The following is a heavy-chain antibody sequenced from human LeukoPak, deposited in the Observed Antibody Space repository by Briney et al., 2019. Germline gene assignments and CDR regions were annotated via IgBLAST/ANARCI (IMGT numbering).Heavy chain of an antibody. CDR2: INREGNEK. CDR3: ARVGTWELQRVFDF. D-gene: IGHD1-26*01. J-gene: IGHJ4*02. CDR1: GFAFSDYW. Sequence: TGGSLRLSCATFGFAFSDYWMTWVRQVPGKGLEWVANINREGNEKYYVDSVKGRFTISRDNAKNSVDLQMDSLRVEDTAVYYCARVGTWELQRVFDFWGQGNLVTVSS. V-gene: IGHV3-7*01.